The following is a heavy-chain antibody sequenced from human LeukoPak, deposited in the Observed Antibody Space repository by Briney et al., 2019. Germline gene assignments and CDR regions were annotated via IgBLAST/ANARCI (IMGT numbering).Heavy chain of an antibody. CDR3: ARGTYYYDSSGNLDWFDP. V-gene: IGHV1-2*06. D-gene: IGHD3-22*01. J-gene: IGHJ5*02. CDR1: GYTFTCYY. Sequence: GASVKVSCKASGYTFTCYYMHWVRQAPGQGLEGMGRINPNSGGTNYAQKFQGRVTMTRDTSISTAYMELSRLRSDDTAVYYCARGTYYYDSSGNLDWFDPWGQGTLVTVSS. CDR2: INPNSGGT.